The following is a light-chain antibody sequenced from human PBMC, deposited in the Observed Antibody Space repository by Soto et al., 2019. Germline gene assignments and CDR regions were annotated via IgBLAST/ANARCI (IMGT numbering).Light chain of an antibody. CDR2: GAS. CDR3: REYNGWPPT. J-gene: IGKJ5*01. Sequence: KVRTNSPATMSXXPGEXTTFXXRASQSVSSNLAWYQQKPGHAPRLLISGASTWATGIPARFSGSGSGTEFTLTISSLQSEDFAVYYCREYNGWPPTFGEGTR. V-gene: IGKV3-15*01. CDR1: QSVSSN.